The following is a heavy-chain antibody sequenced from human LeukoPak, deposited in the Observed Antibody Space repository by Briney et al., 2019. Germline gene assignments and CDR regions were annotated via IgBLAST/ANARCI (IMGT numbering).Heavy chain of an antibody. J-gene: IGHJ3*02. Sequence: GGSLRLSCAASGFTFSSYAMSWVRQAPGKGLEWVSAISGRDDSTYYADSVKGRFTISRDNAKNSLYLQMNSLRAEDTAVYYCARFDDYVWGSYRHDAFDIWGQGTMVTVSS. V-gene: IGHV3-23*01. CDR2: ISGRDDST. CDR3: ARFDDYVWGSYRHDAFDI. CDR1: GFTFSSYA. D-gene: IGHD3-16*02.